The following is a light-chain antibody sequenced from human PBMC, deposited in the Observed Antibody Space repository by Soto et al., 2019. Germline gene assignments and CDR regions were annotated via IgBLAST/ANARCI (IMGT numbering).Light chain of an antibody. J-gene: IGKJ1*01. CDR1: QSVSSN. CDR3: KQYHNWWT. V-gene: IGKV3-15*01. CDR2: GAS. Sequence: EIVLTQSPGTLSLSPGERATLSCRASQSVSSNLAWYQQKPGQAPRVLIYGASTRASGIPARFSGSGSGTEFTLTISSLQSEDFAVYFCKQYHNWWTFGQGTKVDIK.